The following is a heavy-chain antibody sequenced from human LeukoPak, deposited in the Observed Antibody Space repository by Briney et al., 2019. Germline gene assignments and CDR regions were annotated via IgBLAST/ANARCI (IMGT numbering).Heavy chain of an antibody. D-gene: IGHD2-2*01. V-gene: IGHV1-2*02. Sequence: ASVKVSCKASGYTFTGYYMHWVRQAPGQGLEWMGWINPNSGGTNYAQKFQGRVTMTRDTSISTAYMELSRLRSDDTAVYYCAKEHCSSTSCYAGGDNWFDPWGQGTLVTVSS. CDR3: AKEHCSSTSCYAGGDNWFDP. CDR1: GYTFTGYY. CDR2: INPNSGGT. J-gene: IGHJ5*02.